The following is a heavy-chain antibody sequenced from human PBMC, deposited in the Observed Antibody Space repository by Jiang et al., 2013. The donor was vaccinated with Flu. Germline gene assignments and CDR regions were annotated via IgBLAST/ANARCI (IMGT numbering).Heavy chain of an antibody. CDR3: ATGGYSSSWYQFRNWFDP. Sequence: SGAEVKKPGASVKVSCKVSGYTLTELSMHWVRQAPGKGLEWMGGFDPEDGETIYAQKFQGRVTMTEDTSTDTAYMELSSLRSEDTAVYYCATGGYSSSWYQFRNWFDPWGQGTLVTVSS. CDR1: GYTLTELS. D-gene: IGHD6-13*01. V-gene: IGHV1-24*01. J-gene: IGHJ5*02. CDR2: FDPEDGET.